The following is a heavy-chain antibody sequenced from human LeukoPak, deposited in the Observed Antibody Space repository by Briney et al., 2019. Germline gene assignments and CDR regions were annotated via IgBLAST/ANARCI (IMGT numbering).Heavy chain of an antibody. D-gene: IGHD6-19*01. CDR2: IGGSGDKT. V-gene: IGHV3-23*01. CDR3: VRRGDASSGWGDHDF. Sequence: PGGSLTLSCAASGFTFNRNAISWFRQAPGKGLEWVSTIGGSGDKTFYADSVKGRFTISRDNSKNMVHLQMNSLTGEDTALYYCVRRGDASSGWGDHDFWGQGALVTVSS. J-gene: IGHJ4*02. CDR1: GFTFNRNA.